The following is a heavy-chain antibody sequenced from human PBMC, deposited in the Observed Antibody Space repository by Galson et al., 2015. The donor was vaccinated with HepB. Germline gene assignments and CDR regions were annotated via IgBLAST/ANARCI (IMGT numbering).Heavy chain of an antibody. Sequence: ETLSLTCTVSGGSISSSSYYWGWIRQPPGKGLEWIGSIYYSGSTYYNPSLKSRVTISVDTSKNQFSLKLSSVTAADTAVYYCAREVYSTPPRYYYYMDVWGKGTTVTVSS. CDR1: GGSISSSSYY. CDR2: IYYSGST. D-gene: IGHD6-13*01. CDR3: AREVYSTPPRYYYYMDV. V-gene: IGHV4-39*07. J-gene: IGHJ6*03.